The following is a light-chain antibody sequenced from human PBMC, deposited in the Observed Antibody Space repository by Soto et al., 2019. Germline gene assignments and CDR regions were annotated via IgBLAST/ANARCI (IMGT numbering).Light chain of an antibody. Sequence: DIQMTQSPSSLSASVGDRVTITCRASQTINNYLNWYQQKPGKAPKLLIYAASSLQSGVPSRFSASGSGTDFTLTISSLQAEDSASYFCQESITAPLTFGGGTKVEVK. J-gene: IGKJ4*01. CDR3: QESITAPLT. V-gene: IGKV1-39*01. CDR1: QTINNY. CDR2: AAS.